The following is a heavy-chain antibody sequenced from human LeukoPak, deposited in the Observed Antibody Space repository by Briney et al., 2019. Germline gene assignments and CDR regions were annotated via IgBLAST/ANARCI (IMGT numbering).Heavy chain of an antibody. J-gene: IGHJ4*02. D-gene: IGHD2-2*01. CDR1: GGSISSYY. CDR3: AALTLGTSGDY. V-gene: IGHV4-59*01. CDR2: IYYSGST. Sequence: PSETLSLTCTVSGGSISSYYWSWIRQPPGKGLEWIGYIYYSGSTNYNPSLKSRVTISVDTSKNQFSLKLSSVTAADTAVYYCAALTLGTSGDYWGQGTLVTVSS.